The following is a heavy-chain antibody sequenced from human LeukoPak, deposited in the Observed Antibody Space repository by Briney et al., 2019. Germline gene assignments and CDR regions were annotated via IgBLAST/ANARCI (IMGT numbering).Heavy chain of an antibody. CDR1: GYTFTSYG. J-gene: IGHJ4*02. Sequence: ASVKVSCKASGYTFTSYGISWVRQAPGQGLEWMGWISAYNGNTNYTQKLQGRVTMTTDTSTSTAYMELRSLRFDDTAVYYCAREPDTAMVRLDFDYWGQGTLVTVSS. CDR2: ISAYNGNT. D-gene: IGHD5-18*01. CDR3: AREPDTAMVRLDFDY. V-gene: IGHV1-18*01.